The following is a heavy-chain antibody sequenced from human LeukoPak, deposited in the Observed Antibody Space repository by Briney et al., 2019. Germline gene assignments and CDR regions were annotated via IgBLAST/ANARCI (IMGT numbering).Heavy chain of an antibody. J-gene: IGHJ4*02. CDR2: IRYDGSNK. CDR3: AKDLPSYDFWSGSMY. Sequence: GGSLRLSCAASGFTFSSYGMHWVRQAPGKGLEGVAFIRYDGSNKYYADSVKGRFTISRDNSKNTLYLQMNSLRAEDTAVYYCAKDLPSYDFWSGSMYWGQGTLVTVSS. CDR1: GFTFSSYG. D-gene: IGHD3-3*01. V-gene: IGHV3-30*02.